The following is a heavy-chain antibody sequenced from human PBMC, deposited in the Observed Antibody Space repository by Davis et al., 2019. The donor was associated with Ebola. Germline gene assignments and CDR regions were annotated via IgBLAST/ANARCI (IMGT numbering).Heavy chain of an antibody. J-gene: IGHJ4*02. CDR3: ARVGSGSYPFDY. CDR1: GFTFSSYG. CDR2: IWYDGSNK. D-gene: IGHD1-26*01. V-gene: IGHV3-33*01. Sequence: GESLKISCAASGFTFSSYGMHWVRQAPGKGLEWVAVIWYDGSNKYYADSVKGRFTISRDNSKNTLYLQMNSLRAEDTAVYYCARVGSGSYPFDYWGQGTLVTVSS.